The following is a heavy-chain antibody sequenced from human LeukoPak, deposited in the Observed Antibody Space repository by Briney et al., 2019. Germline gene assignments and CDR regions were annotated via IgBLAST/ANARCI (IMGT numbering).Heavy chain of an antibody. CDR3: ARSGSTGYSLDY. V-gene: IGHV1-2*02. CDR1: GYSFTGYF. Sequence: EASVKVSCKASGYSFTGYFIHWVRHAPGQGLESMGCIDPNSGDTKYAQKFQGRVSMPRDTSTRTAYMELSRLRSDDTAVYFCARSGSTGYSLDYWGQGTLVTVSS. CDR2: IDPNSGDT. J-gene: IGHJ4*02. D-gene: IGHD3-22*01.